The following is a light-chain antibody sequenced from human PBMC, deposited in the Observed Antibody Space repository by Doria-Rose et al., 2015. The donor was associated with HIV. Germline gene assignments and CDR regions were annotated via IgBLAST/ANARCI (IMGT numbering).Light chain of an antibody. Sequence: TQSPGTLSLSPGERATLSCRASQSFSSTYLAWYQQKPGQAPSLLIYDGSTRATGVPDRFSASASETDFTLTISRLEPEDFALYYCHEYGTSWTFGQGTKVEI. CDR1: QSFSSTY. J-gene: IGKJ1*01. CDR3: HEYGTSWT. CDR2: DGS. V-gene: IGKV3-20*01.